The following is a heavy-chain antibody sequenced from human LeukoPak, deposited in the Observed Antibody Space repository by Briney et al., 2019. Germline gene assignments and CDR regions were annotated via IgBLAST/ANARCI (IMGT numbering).Heavy chain of an antibody. V-gene: IGHV1-18*01. CDR3: ARARRGGDYDSYFDY. CDR2: ISAFNGDT. J-gene: IGHJ4*02. D-gene: IGHD4-17*01. CDR1: GYTFSNYG. Sequence: ASVKVSCKASGYTFSNYGISWVRQAPGQGLEWMGWISAFNGDTNYAQNLQGGVTLTTDTSTSTDYMDLGSLRSDDTAVYYCARARRGGDYDSYFDYWGQGTLVTVSS.